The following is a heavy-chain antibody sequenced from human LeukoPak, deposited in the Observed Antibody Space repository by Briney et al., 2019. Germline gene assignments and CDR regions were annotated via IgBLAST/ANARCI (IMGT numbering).Heavy chain of an antibody. V-gene: IGHV3-49*04. CDR2: IRSKAYGGTT. Sequence: PGGSLRLSCTASGFTFGDYAMSWVRQAPGKGLEWVGFIRSKAYGGTTEYAASVKGRFTISRDESKSIAYLQMNSLKTEDTAVYYCTSALRGRWLPDYWGQGTLVTVSS. CDR1: GFTFGDYA. CDR3: TSALRGRWLPDY. D-gene: IGHD5-24*01. J-gene: IGHJ4*02.